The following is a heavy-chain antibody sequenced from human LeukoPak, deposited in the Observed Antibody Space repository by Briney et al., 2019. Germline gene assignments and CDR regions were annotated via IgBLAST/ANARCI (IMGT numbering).Heavy chain of an antibody. CDR3: ARGRYYFYYGMDV. CDR1: GGTFSSYA. Sequence: ASVKVSCKASGGTFSSYAINWVRQATGQGLEWMGWMNPNTGDTGYAQKFQGRVTMTRNTSISTAYMGLSSLRSEDTAVYYCARGRYYFYYGMDVWGQGTTVTVSS. V-gene: IGHV1-8*02. J-gene: IGHJ6*02. CDR2: MNPNTGDT.